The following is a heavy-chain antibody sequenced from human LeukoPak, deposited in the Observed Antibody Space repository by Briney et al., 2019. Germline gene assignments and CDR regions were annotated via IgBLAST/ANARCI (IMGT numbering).Heavy chain of an antibody. V-gene: IGHV4-59*08. CDR3: ARHRSGIASALDS. D-gene: IGHD6-13*01. CDR1: GGSINNFY. CDR2: IYHSGST. Sequence: KTSGTLSLTCTVSGGSINNFYWSWIRQAPGKGLEWIGFIYHSGSTNYNPSLKSRITISVDTSKNQFSLKLSSVTAADTAVYFCARHRSGIASALDSWGQGTLVSVSS. J-gene: IGHJ4*02.